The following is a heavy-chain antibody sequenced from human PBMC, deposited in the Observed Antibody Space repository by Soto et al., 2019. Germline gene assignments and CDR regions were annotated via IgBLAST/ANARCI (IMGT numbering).Heavy chain of an antibody. Sequence: EVQLVESGGGLVKPGGSLRLSCAASGFTFSSYSMNWVRQAPGKGLEWVSSISSSSSYIYYADSVKGRFTISRDNAKKSLYLQMNSLRAEDTAVYYCASDGGWYVDYWGQGTLVTVSS. CDR2: ISSSSSYI. D-gene: IGHD6-19*01. J-gene: IGHJ4*02. V-gene: IGHV3-21*01. CDR1: GFTFSSYS. CDR3: ASDGGWYVDY.